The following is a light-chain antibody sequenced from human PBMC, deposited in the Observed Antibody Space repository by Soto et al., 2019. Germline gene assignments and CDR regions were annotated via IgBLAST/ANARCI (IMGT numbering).Light chain of an antibody. CDR1: SGSIASDY. V-gene: IGLV6-57*04. J-gene: IGLJ2*01. Sequence: NFMLTQPHSVSESPGQTVTISCTRSSGSIASDYVQWYQQRPGSAPINVIFEDSQRPSEVPDRFSGSIDSSSNSASLTISRLTTEDAADYYCQSVDGKYVVFGGGTKLTVL. CDR3: QSVDGKYVV. CDR2: EDS.